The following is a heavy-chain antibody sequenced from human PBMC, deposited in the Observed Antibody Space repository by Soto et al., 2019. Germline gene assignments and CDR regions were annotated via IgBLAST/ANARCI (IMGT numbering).Heavy chain of an antibody. CDR3: ARRVGGYDPPHHFDY. D-gene: IGHD5-12*01. Sequence: PGESLKISCKGSGYSFTSYWIGWVRQMPGKGLEWMGVIYPGDSDTRYSPSFQGQVTISADKSISTAYLQWSSLKASDTAMYYCARRVGGYDPPHHFDYWGQGTLVTVSS. CDR2: IYPGDSDT. V-gene: IGHV5-51*01. J-gene: IGHJ4*02. CDR1: GYSFTSYW.